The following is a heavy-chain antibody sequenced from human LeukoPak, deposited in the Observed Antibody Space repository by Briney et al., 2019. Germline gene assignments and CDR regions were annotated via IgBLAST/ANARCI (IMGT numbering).Heavy chain of an antibody. CDR2: IYSGGST. J-gene: IGHJ4*02. CDR1: GFTVSSNY. V-gene: IGHV3-66*01. CDR3: ARDLSHYYDSSGPFDY. Sequence: SGGSLRLSCAASGFTVSSNYMSWVRQAPGKGLEWVSVIYSGGSTYYADSVKGRFTISRDNSKNTLYLQMNSLRAEDTAVYHCARDLSHYYDSSGPFDYWGQGTLVTVSS. D-gene: IGHD3-22*01.